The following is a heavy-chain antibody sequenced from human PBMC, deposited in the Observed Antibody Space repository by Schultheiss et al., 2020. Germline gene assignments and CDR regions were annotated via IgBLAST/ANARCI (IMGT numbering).Heavy chain of an antibody. V-gene: IGHV4-39*01. J-gene: IGHJ4*02. D-gene: IGHD6-19*01. Sequence: SETLSLTCAVSGGSISSSNWWSWVRQPPGKGLEWIGSIYYSGSTYYNPSLKSRVTISVDTSKNQFSLKLSSVTAADTAVYYCARGQRSGWYYFDYWGQGTLVTVSS. CDR2: IYYSGST. CDR3: ARGQRSGWYYFDY. CDR1: GGSISSSNW.